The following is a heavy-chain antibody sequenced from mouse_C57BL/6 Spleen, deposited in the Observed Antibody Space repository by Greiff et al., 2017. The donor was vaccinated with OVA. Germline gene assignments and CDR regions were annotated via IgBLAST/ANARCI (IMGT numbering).Heavy chain of an antibody. J-gene: IGHJ1*03. D-gene: IGHD4-1*01. V-gene: IGHV1-72*01. CDR2: IDPNSGGT. CDR1: GYTFTSYW. Sequence: QQSCKASGYTFTSYWMHWVKQRPGRGLEWIGRIDPNSGGTKYNEKFKSKATLTVDKPSSTAYMQLSSLTSEDSAVYYCARRGELGRSWYFDVWGTGTTVTVSS. CDR3: ARRGELGRSWYFDV.